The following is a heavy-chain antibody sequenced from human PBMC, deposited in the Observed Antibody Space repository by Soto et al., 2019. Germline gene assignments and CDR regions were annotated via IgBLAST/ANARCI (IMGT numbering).Heavy chain of an antibody. J-gene: IGHJ3*02. D-gene: IGHD5-12*01. CDR1: GYTFTSYG. V-gene: IGHV1-18*01. CDR2: ISAYNGNT. Sequence: ASVKVSCKASGYTFTSYGISWVRQAPGQGLEWMGWISAYNGNTNYAQKLQGRVTMTTDTSTSTAYMELRSLRSDDTAVYYCATDGLVEMATMDAFDIWGQGTMVTVSS. CDR3: ATDGLVEMATMDAFDI.